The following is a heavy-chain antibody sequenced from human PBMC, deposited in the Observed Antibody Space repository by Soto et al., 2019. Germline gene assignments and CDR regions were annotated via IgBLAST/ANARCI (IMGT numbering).Heavy chain of an antibody. V-gene: IGHV3-33*01. D-gene: IGHD3-10*01. CDR1: GFTFSSYG. CDR2: IWYDGSNK. Sequence: QVQLVESGGGVVQPGRSLRLSCAASGFTFSSYGMHWVRQAPGKGLEWVAVIWYDGSNKYYADSVKGRFTISRDNSKSTLYLQMNSLRAEDTAVYYCARGGYYGSGSYYSYYYYGMDVWGQGTTVTVSS. CDR3: ARGGYYGSGSYYSYYYYGMDV. J-gene: IGHJ6*02.